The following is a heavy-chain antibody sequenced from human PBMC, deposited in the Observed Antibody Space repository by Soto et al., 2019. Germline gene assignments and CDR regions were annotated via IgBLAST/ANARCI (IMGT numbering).Heavy chain of an antibody. CDR2: IKQDGSEK. CDR1: GFTFSSYW. J-gene: IGHJ6*02. V-gene: IGHV3-7*03. Sequence: GGSLRLSCAASGFTFSSYWMSWVRQAPGKGLEWVANIKQDGSEKYYVDSVKGRFTISRDNAKNSLYLQMNSLRAEDTAVYYCAIATGSGNYYYSYNLDVWGQGTTVTVSS. CDR3: AIATGSGNYYYSYNLDV. D-gene: IGHD3-10*01.